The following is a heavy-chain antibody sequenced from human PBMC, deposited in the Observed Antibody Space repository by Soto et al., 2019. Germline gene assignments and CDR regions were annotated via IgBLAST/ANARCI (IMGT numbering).Heavy chain of an antibody. CDR3: ARHRGPTGPNY. CDR1: GGSISDSDYH. D-gene: IGHD3-10*01. V-gene: IGHV4-39*01. J-gene: IGHJ4*02. CDR2: LSRSGST. Sequence: QLQLRESGPGLVKPSETLSLTCTVSGGSISDSDYHWGWIRQPPGKGLEWIGSLSRSGSTYHSASLARRVPIPVDPSKNQFSLTLGSVAAADAAVYYCARHRGPTGPNYWGQGTLVTVSS.